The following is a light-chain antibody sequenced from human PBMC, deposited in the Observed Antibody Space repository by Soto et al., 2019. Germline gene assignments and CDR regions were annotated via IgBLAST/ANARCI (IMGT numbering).Light chain of an antibody. V-gene: IGLV2-14*01. CDR3: YSYTRSSSFV. CDR1: SSDVGTYKY. J-gene: IGLJ1*01. Sequence: QSVLTQPASVSGSPGQSITISCTGTSSDVGTYKYVSWYQQHPGKAPKLMIYEVSNRPSGVSNRFSGSKSGNTASLTISGLQAEDEADYYCYSYTRSSSFVFGTGTKVT. CDR2: EVS.